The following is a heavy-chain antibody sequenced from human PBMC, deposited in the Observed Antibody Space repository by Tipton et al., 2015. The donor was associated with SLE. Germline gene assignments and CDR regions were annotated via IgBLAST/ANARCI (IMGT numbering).Heavy chain of an antibody. CDR2: IYNSGST. Sequence: TLSLTCTVSGGSISSGGYYWTWIRQHPGKGLEWIGYIYNSGSTYYKPSLKSRVTISADTSKNQFSLKLYSVTAADTAVYYCARWWLFGTFDYWGQGALVTVSS. CDR3: ARWWLFGTFDY. V-gene: IGHV4-31*03. D-gene: IGHD3-22*01. CDR1: GGSISSGGYY. J-gene: IGHJ4*02.